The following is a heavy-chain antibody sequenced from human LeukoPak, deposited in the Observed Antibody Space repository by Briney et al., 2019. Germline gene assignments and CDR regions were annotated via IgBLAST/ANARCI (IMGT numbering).Heavy chain of an antibody. CDR2: LSGSGGST. D-gene: IGHD2-15*01. V-gene: IGHV3-23*01. Sequence: GGSLRLSCATSGFTFNNFAMSWIRQAPGKGLEWVAALSGSGGSTYYADSVKGRFTISRDNSKDTLYLQMHSLRAEDTAVYYCARVSKLLAAFDIWGQGTMVTVSS. CDR1: GFTFNNFA. J-gene: IGHJ3*02. CDR3: ARVSKLLAAFDI.